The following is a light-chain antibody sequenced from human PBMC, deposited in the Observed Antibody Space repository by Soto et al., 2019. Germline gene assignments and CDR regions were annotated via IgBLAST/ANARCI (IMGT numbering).Light chain of an antibody. V-gene: IGKV4-1*01. Sequence: DIVMTQSPDSLAVSLGERATINCKSSQSFLYSSNNKNYLAWYQQKPGQAPRLLIYGASNRATGIPDRFSGSGSGTDFTLTISRLEPEDFAVYYCQQYGSSGTFGQGTKV. J-gene: IGKJ1*01. CDR1: QSFLYSSNNKNY. CDR2: GAS. CDR3: QQYGSSGT.